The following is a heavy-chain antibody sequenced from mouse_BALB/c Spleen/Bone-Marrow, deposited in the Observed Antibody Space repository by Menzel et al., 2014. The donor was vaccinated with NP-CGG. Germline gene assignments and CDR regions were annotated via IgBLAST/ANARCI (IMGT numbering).Heavy chain of an antibody. J-gene: IGHJ1*01. CDR3: TRSNYGYWYFDV. CDR1: GYSFTNYY. V-gene: IGHV1S81*02. D-gene: IGHD1-1*01. CDR2: INPSNGGT. Sequence: VQLQQSGAELVKPGASVKLSCKASGYSFTNYYMYWVKRRPGQGLEWIGEINPSNGGTNFNEKFKNKATLTVDKSSSTAYMQPSSLTSEDSAVYYCTRSNYGYWYFDVWGAGTTVTVSS.